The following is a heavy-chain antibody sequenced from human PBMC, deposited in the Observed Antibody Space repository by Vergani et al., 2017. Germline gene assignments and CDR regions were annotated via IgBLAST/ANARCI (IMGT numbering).Heavy chain of an antibody. CDR1: GYTFTDHY. D-gene: IGHD4-17*01. J-gene: IGHJ6*02. Sequence: EVQLVQSGAEVKKPGATMKISCKVSGYTFTDHYMHWVKQAPGKGLEWMGLVDPEDGETIYAEKFKGRVTIAADTSTDTAHLELSSLISEDTAVYYCATPQTVTTGDMEVWGQGTTVIVSS. V-gene: IGHV1-69-2*01. CDR2: VDPEDGET. CDR3: ATPQTVTTGDMEV.